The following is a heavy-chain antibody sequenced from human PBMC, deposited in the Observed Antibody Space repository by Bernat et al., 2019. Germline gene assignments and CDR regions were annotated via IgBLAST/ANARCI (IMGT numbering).Heavy chain of an antibody. J-gene: IGHJ3*02. Sequence: QVQLVESGGGLVKPGRSLRLSCAASGFTFSDYYMSWIRQAPGKGLEWISYISSGTTYTNYADSVKGRFTVSRDNAKNSLYLQMNSLRAEDTAVYYCASTKCSGDSCYSRSLPDAFDIWGQGTVVTVSS. CDR2: ISSGTTYT. D-gene: IGHD2-15*01. V-gene: IGHV3-11*06. CDR3: ASTKCSGDSCYSRSLPDAFDI. CDR1: GFTFSDYY.